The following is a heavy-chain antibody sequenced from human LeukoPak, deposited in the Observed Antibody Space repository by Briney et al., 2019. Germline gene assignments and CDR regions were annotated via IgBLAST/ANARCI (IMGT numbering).Heavy chain of an antibody. D-gene: IGHD3-22*01. V-gene: IGHV3-74*01. CDR1: GFTFSSYW. Sequence: GGSLRLSCAASGFTFSSYWMHWVRQAPGKGLVWVSRINSDGSSTSYADSVKGRFTISRDNAKNTLYLQMNSLRAEDTAVYYCAREEGAYYYDSSGYYLTGYFDYWGQGTLVTVSS. CDR3: AREEGAYYYDSSGYYLTGYFDY. CDR2: INSDGSST. J-gene: IGHJ4*02.